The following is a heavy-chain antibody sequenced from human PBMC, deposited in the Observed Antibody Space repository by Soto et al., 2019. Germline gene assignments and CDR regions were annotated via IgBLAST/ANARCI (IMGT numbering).Heavy chain of an antibody. D-gene: IGHD3-3*01. Sequence: GASVKVSCKASGYTFTSYGISWVRQAPGQGLEWMGWISAYNGNTNYAQKLQGRVTMTTDTSTSTAYMELRSLRSDDTAVYYCARDRTIVGVVKFQAFESWGQGTMVTVAS. CDR3: ARDRTIVGVVKFQAFES. CDR1: GYTFTSYG. V-gene: IGHV1-18*01. J-gene: IGHJ3*02. CDR2: ISAYNGNT.